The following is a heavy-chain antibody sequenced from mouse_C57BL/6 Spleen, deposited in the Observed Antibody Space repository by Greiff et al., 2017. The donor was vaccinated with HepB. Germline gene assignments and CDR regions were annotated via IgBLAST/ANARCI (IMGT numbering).Heavy chain of an antibody. CDR3: ARQGDGSSLWYFDV. CDR1: GFTFSSYG. V-gene: IGHV5-6*01. J-gene: IGHJ1*03. D-gene: IGHD1-1*01. CDR2: ISSGGSYT. Sequence: EVKVVESGGDLVKPGGSLKLSCAASGFTFSSYGMSWVRQTPDKRLEWVATISSGGSYTYYPDSVKGRFTISRDNAKNTLYLQMSSLKSEDTAMYYCARQGDGSSLWYFDVWGTGTTVTVSS.